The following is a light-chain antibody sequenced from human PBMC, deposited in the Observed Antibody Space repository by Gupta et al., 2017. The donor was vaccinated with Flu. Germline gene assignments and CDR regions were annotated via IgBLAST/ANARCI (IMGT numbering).Light chain of an antibody. Sequence: CILSSPPERRVTPSCTASQTSSNNLLSCHLNKPRPPPRLLIYAASIRATGLPDRFSSGWSGTDFSLTITRLEHEDLAVYCCQHYNASLLTFGPGT. V-gene: IGKV3-20*01. CDR3: QHYNASLLT. CDR1: QTSSNNL. CDR2: AAS. J-gene: IGKJ3*01.